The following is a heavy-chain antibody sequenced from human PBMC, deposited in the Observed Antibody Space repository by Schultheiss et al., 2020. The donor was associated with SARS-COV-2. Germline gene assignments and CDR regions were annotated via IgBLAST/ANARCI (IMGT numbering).Heavy chain of an antibody. Sequence: GGSLRLSCAASGFTFSDYSMNWVRQAPGKGLEWVSSVSSSSGYIYYADSVKGRFTISRDNAKNSLYLQMNSLRAEDTAVYYCAKGDSSGSNYYGMDVWGQGTTVTVSS. V-gene: IGHV3-21*01. J-gene: IGHJ6*02. CDR3: AKGDSSGSNYYGMDV. CDR2: VSSSSGYI. D-gene: IGHD3-22*01. CDR1: GFTFSDYS.